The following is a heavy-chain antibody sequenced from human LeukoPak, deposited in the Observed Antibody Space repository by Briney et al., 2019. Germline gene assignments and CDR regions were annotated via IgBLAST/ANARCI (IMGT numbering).Heavy chain of an antibody. Sequence: SETLSLTCTVSGDSINNYYWSWIRQPPGKGLEWIGYIYYSGGTNYNPSLKSRVTISVDTSKNQFSLKLSSVTAADTAVYYCARGVGGYYYYYYYMDVWGKGTTVTVSS. J-gene: IGHJ6*03. CDR1: GDSINNYY. CDR3: ARGVGGYYYYYYYMDV. V-gene: IGHV4-59*12. D-gene: IGHD4-23*01. CDR2: IYYSGGT.